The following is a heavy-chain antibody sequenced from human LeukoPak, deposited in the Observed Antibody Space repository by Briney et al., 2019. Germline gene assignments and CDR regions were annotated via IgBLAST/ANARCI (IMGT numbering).Heavy chain of an antibody. CDR2: ISSSGSTI. J-gene: IGHJ4*02. V-gene: IGHV3-48*03. CDR1: GFTFSSYE. D-gene: IGHD5-18*01. CDR3: ARGGYSYGLFDY. Sequence: GGSLRLSCAASGFTFSSYEMNWVRQAPGKGLEWVSYISSSGSTIYYADSVKGRFTIPRDNAKNSLYLQMNSLRAEDTAVYYCARGGYSYGLFDYWGQGTLVTVSS.